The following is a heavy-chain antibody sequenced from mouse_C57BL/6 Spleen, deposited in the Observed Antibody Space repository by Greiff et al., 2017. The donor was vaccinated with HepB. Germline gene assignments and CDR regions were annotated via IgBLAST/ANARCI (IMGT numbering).Heavy chain of an antibody. D-gene: IGHD2-3*01. J-gene: IGHJ4*01. CDR3: ARGDGYYLYAMDY. Sequence: QVQLQQPGAELVMPGASVKLSCKASGYTFTSYWMHWVKQRPGQGLEWIGEIDPSDSYTNYNQKFKGKSTVTVDKSSSTAYMQLSSLTSEDSAVYYCARGDGYYLYAMDYWGQGTSVTVSS. CDR1: GYTFTSYW. CDR2: IDPSDSYT. V-gene: IGHV1-69*01.